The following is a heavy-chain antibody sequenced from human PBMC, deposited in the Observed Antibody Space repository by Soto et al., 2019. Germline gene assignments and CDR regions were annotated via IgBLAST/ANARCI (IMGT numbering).Heavy chain of an antibody. CDR3: ARVGGGYYYDSSGYYDY. CDR1: GYTFTSYY. J-gene: IGHJ4*02. Sequence: ASVKVSCKASGYTFTSYYMHWVRQAPGQGLEWMGIINPSGGSTSYAQKFQGRVTMTRDTSTSTVYMELSSLRSEDTAVYYCARVGGGYYYDSSGYYDYWGQGTLVTVSS. CDR2: INPSGGST. V-gene: IGHV1-46*01. D-gene: IGHD3-22*01.